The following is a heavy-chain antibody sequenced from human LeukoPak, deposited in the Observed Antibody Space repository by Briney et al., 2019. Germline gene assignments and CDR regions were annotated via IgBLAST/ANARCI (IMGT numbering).Heavy chain of an antibody. J-gene: IGHJ4*02. V-gene: IGHV1-8*01. CDR3: ARFVRHQLPTTDY. CDR1: GYIFTNYD. D-gene: IGHD2-2*01. Sequence: GASVKVSCKTSGYIFTNYDINWVRQATGHGLEWMGWMNPETSGTQPAQKFQGRLIMAMDASAGTACMELSSLTSDDTAVYYCARFVRHQLPTTDYWGQGTLVTVSS. CDR2: MNPETSGT.